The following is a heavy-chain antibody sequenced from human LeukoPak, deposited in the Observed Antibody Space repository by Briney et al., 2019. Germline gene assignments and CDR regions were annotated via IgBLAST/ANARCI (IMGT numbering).Heavy chain of an antibody. CDR1: GFTFSSYG. Sequence: GGSLRLSCAASGFTFSSYGMHWVRQAPGKGLEWVAVISYDGSHKYSADSVKGRFTISRDNSKNALYLQMNSLRTEDTAVYFCSASRPHYGDYYGLDVWGHGTTVTVSS. V-gene: IGHV3-30*03. CDR2: ISYDGSHK. CDR3: SASRPHYGDYYGLDV. J-gene: IGHJ6*02. D-gene: IGHD4/OR15-4a*01.